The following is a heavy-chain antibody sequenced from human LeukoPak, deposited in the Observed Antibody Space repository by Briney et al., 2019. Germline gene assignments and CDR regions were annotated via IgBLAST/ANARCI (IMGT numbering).Heavy chain of an antibody. Sequence: PSETLSLTCAVSGGSISSGGYSWSWIRQPPGKGLEWIGYIYHSGSTYYNPSLKSRVTISVDRSKNQFSLKLSSVTAADTAVYYCARALGVAATPLPYFASWGKGTLVTVPS. V-gene: IGHV4-30-2*01. J-gene: IGHJ4*02. CDR3: ARALGVAATPLPYFAS. D-gene: IGHD2-15*01. CDR1: GGSISSGGYS. CDR2: IYHSGST.